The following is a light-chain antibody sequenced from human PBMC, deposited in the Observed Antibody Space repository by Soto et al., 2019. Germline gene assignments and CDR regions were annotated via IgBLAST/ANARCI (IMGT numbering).Light chain of an antibody. CDR1: QSVSSY. V-gene: IGKV3-11*01. CDR2: DAS. J-gene: IGKJ1*01. CDR3: QQRSNWPPWT. Sequence: EIVLTQSPATLSLSPGERATLSCRASQSVSSYLAWYQQKPGQAPRLLIYDASNRATGIPARFSGSGSGTDVPRTSSSLEPEDFAVYYWQQRSNWPPWTFGQGTKVEIK.